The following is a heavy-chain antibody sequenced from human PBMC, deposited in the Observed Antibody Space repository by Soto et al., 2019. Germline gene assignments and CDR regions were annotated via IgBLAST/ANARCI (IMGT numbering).Heavy chain of an antibody. Sequence: ASVKVSCKASGYTFTSYGISWVRQAPGQGLEWMGWISAYNGNTNYAQKLQGRVTMTTDTSTSTAYMELRSLRSEDTAVYYCARDKQWLVYYYYGMDVWGQGTTVTVSS. CDR3: ARDKQWLVYYYYGMDV. CDR1: GYTFTSYG. V-gene: IGHV1-18*01. CDR2: ISAYNGNT. D-gene: IGHD6-19*01. J-gene: IGHJ6*02.